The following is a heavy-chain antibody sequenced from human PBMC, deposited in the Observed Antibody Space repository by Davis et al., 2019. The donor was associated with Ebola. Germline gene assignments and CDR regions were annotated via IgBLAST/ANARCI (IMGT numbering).Heavy chain of an antibody. Sequence: SETLSLTCTVSGGSIRGYYWSWIRHPPGQGLEWIGYLFSTGTTVYHPSLKSRVAMPVDTSQNQFSLWLSSVTAADTAVYYCARTDRVCSGGSCYSGNDFDYWGQGALVTVFS. J-gene: IGHJ4*02. D-gene: IGHD2-15*01. CDR3: ARTDRVCSGGSCYSGNDFDY. V-gene: IGHV4-59*01. CDR2: LFSTGTT. CDR1: GGSIRGYY.